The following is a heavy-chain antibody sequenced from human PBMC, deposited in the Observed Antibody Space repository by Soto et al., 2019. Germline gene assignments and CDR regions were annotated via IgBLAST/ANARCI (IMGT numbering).Heavy chain of an antibody. J-gene: IGHJ5*01. CDR3: ARIIGDSWLDS. CDR2: TYYRSKWYH. V-gene: IGHV6-1*01. CDR1: GESVSTNSAT. Sequence: QVQLQQSGPGLVKPSQTLSLTCAISGESVSTNSATWDCIRQSPSRGLEWLGRTYYRSKWYHDYAASVTGRININADTSNTQLSLQLNSVTPDDTAVYYCARIIGDSWLDSWGQGTLVTVSS.